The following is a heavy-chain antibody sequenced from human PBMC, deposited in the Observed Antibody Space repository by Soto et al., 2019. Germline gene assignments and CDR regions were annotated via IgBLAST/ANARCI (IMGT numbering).Heavy chain of an antibody. D-gene: IGHD5-18*01. V-gene: IGHV3-21*01. CDR1: GFTSSSYS. CDR3: ESHTSGYYYYGMDV. J-gene: IGHJ6*02. Sequence: EVQLVESGGGLVKPGGSLRLSCAASGFTSSSYSMDWVRQAPGKGLEWVSSISSSSTYIHYADSVKGRFTISRDNAKNSLELQMNSLSAEDTAVYYCESHTSGYYYYGMDVWGQGTTVTVSS. CDR2: ISSSSTYI.